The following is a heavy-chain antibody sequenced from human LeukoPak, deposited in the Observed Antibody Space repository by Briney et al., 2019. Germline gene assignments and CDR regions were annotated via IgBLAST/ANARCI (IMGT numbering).Heavy chain of an antibody. J-gene: IGHJ6*04. Sequence: GGSLRLSCAASGFTFSSYSMNWVRQASGKGLEWVSSISSSSSYIYYADSVKGRFTISRDNAKNSLYLQMNSLRAEDTAVYYCARDRFLGYCSGGSCNLRDYYYYGMDVWGKGTTVTVSS. D-gene: IGHD2-15*01. CDR3: ARDRFLGYCSGGSCNLRDYYYYGMDV. V-gene: IGHV3-21*01. CDR1: GFTFSSYS. CDR2: ISSSSSYI.